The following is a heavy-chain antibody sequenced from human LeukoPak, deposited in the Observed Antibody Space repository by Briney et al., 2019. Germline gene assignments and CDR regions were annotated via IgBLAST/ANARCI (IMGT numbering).Heavy chain of an antibody. CDR3: ARSIHCTNGVCFGYYYYYGMDV. D-gene: IGHD2-8*01. CDR1: GGTFSSYA. J-gene: IGHJ6*02. Sequence: SVKVSCKASGGTFSSYAISWVRQAPGQGFEWMGRIIPILGIANYAQKFQGRVTITADKSTSTAYMELSSLRSEDTAVYYCARSIHCTNGVCFGYYYYYGMDVWGQGTTVTVSS. V-gene: IGHV1-69*04. CDR2: IIPILGIA.